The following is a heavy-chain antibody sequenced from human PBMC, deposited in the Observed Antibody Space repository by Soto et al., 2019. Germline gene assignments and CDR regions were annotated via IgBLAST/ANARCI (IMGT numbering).Heavy chain of an antibody. V-gene: IGHV4-59*12. CDR2: IYYSGST. CDR3: ARVGLYCSGGTCYSHDAFDI. Sequence: SETLSLTCTVSGGSISSYYWSWIRQPPGKGLEWIGYIYYSGSTNYNPSLKSRVTISVDTSKNQFSLKLSSVTAADTAVYYCARVGLYCSGGTCYSHDAFDIWGQGTMVTVSS. J-gene: IGHJ3*02. CDR1: GGSISSYY. D-gene: IGHD2-15*01.